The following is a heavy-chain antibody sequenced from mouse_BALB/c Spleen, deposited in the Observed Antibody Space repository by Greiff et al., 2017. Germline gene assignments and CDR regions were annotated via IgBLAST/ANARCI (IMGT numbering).Heavy chain of an antibody. CDR3: AKGDGYAMDY. J-gene: IGHJ4*01. CDR2: INPSIGCT. CDR1: GYTFTSYT. Sequence: VKLQESGAELARPGASVKMSCKASGYTFTSYTMHWVKQRPVQGLEWIGDINPSIGCTNYNQKFKEKATLTADKSSSTAYSTLSSLTSEPTAVYYSAKGDGYAMDYWGQGTSVTVSS. V-gene: IGHV1-4*01. D-gene: IGHD3-3*01.